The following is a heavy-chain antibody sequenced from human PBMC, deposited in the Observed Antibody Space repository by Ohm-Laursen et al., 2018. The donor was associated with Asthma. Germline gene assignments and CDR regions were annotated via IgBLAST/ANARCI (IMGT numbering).Heavy chain of an antibody. D-gene: IGHD3-16*02. J-gene: IGHJ5*02. Sequence: SLRLSCSASGFTFSSYSMNWVRQAPGKGLEWVSSISSSSSYIYYADSVKGRFTISRDNAKSTLYLQMNSLRPEDTAVYFCASSRYSYSLAWGQGTLVTVSS. CDR2: ISSSSSYI. CDR1: GFTFSSYS. V-gene: IGHV3-21*01. CDR3: ASSRYSYSLA.